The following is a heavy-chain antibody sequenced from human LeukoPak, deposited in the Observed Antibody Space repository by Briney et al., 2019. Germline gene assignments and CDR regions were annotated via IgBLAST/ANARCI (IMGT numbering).Heavy chain of an antibody. V-gene: IGHV3-21*01. D-gene: IGHD3-10*01. CDR2: ISSSSSYI. CDR1: GFTFSSYS. CDR3: ARVFAEWFGELMPDY. Sequence: PGGSLRLSCAASGFTFSSYSMNWVRQAPGKGLEWVSSISSSSSYIYYADSVKGRFTISRDNAKNSLYLQMNSLRAEDTAVYYCARVFAEWFGELMPDYWGQGTLVTVSS. J-gene: IGHJ4*02.